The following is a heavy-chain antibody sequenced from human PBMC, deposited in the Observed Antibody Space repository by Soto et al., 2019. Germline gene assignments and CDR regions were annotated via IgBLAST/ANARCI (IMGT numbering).Heavy chain of an antibody. CDR1: GYTFTSYG. V-gene: IGHV1-18*01. CDR3: ARDAPIVVVVAATDAFDI. CDR2: ISAYNGNT. J-gene: IGHJ3*02. D-gene: IGHD2-15*01. Sequence: GASVKVSCKASGYTFTSYGISWVRQAPGQGLEWMGWISAYNGNTNYAQKLQGRVTMTTDTSTSTAYMELRSLRSDDTAVYYCARDAPIVVVVAATDAFDIWGQGTMVTVSS.